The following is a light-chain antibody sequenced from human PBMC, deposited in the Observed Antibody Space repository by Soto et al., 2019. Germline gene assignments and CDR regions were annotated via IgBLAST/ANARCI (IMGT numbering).Light chain of an antibody. Sequence: QSVLTQSPSASASLGASVKLTCTLSSGHSSYAIAWHQQQPEKGPRYLMKLNSDGSHSKGDGIPDRFSGSSSGAERYLTIPSLQSEDEADYYCQTWATGIQVFGGGTKLPVL. V-gene: IGLV4-69*01. CDR2: LNSDGSH. CDR3: QTWATGIQV. J-gene: IGLJ3*02. CDR1: SGHSSYA.